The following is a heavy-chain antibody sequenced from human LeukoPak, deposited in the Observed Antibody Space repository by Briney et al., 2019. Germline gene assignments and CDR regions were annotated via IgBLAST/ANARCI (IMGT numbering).Heavy chain of an antibody. CDR2: IYADGNT. Sequence: GGSLRLSCAASGFIVNTNYMTWVRQAPGRGLEWVSFIYADGNTYYADSVKGRFTISRDISKNAVYLQMNSLRAEDTAVYYCARDSYGDANFVSWGEGALVTVSS. CDR3: ARDSYGDANFVS. J-gene: IGHJ4*02. D-gene: IGHD4-17*01. V-gene: IGHV3-53*01. CDR1: GFIVNTNY.